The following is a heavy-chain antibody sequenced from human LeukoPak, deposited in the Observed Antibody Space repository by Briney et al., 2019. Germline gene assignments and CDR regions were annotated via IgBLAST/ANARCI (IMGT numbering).Heavy chain of an antibody. CDR1: GGTFSSYA. J-gene: IGHJ4*02. Sequence: SVKVSCKASGGTFSSYAISWVRQAPGQGLEWMGGIIPIFGTANYAQKFQGRVTITTDESTSTAYMELSSLRSEDTAVYYCARDRSEMATTRTFDYWGQGTLVAVSS. CDR2: IIPIFGTA. D-gene: IGHD5-24*01. V-gene: IGHV1-69*05. CDR3: ARDRSEMATTRTFDY.